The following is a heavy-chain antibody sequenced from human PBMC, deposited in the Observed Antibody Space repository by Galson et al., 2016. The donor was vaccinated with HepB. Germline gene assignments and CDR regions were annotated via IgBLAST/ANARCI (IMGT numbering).Heavy chain of an antibody. D-gene: IGHD2-21*02. CDR3: ARDQCGPDCYQPDY. Sequence: SLRLSCAASGFTFSSYWMSWVRQGPEKGLEWVANIKEDGSEKKYVDSVKGRFTISRDNTKNSLYPQMNSLRDVDTAVYYCARDQCGPDCYQPDYWGQGALVTVSS. CDR2: IKEDGSEK. V-gene: IGHV3-7*01. CDR1: GFTFSSYW. J-gene: IGHJ4*02.